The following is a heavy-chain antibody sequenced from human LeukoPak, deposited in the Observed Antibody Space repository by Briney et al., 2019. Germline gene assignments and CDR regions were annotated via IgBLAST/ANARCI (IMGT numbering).Heavy chain of an antibody. CDR2: IKQDGTEK. Sequence: GSLRLSCAASGFTFWMSWVRQAPGKGLEWVANIKQDGTEKYYVDSVKGRFTISRDNSKNTLYLQMNSLRAEDTAVYYCAKDWDYGDFHYFDYWGQGTLVTVSS. J-gene: IGHJ4*02. CDR1: GFTFW. V-gene: IGHV3-7*01. CDR3: AKDWDYGDFHYFDY. D-gene: IGHD4-17*01.